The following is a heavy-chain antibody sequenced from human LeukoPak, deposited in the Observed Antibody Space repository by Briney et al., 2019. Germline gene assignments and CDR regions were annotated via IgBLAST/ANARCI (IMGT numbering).Heavy chain of an antibody. CDR2: ISGSSAVI. Sequence: GGSLRLSCAASGFTFTTYALSWVRQAPGKGLEWVSSISGSSAVIDYADSVKGRFIISGDNSENTIYLQMNSLRAEDTAVYYCTRGRQLWEYWGQGTLVTVSS. CDR1: GFTFTTYA. D-gene: IGHD1-26*01. J-gene: IGHJ4*02. V-gene: IGHV3-23*01. CDR3: TRGRQLWEY.